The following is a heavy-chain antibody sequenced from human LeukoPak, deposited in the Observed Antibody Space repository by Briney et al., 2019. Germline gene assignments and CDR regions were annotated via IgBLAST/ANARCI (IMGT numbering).Heavy chain of an antibody. J-gene: IGHJ6*03. D-gene: IGHD6-6*01. CDR3: ARRRAEYSSSSETYYYYYMDV. Sequence: GESLKISCKGSGYSFTSYWIGWVRQMPGKGLEWMGIIYPCDSDTRYSPSFQGQVTTSADKSISPAYLQWSSLKASDTAMYYCARRRAEYSSSSETYYYYYMDVWGKGTTVTVSS. V-gene: IGHV5-51*01. CDR1: GYSFTSYW. CDR2: IYPCDSDT.